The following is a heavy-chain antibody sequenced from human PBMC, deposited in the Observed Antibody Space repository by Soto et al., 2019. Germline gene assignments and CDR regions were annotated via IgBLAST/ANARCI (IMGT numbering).Heavy chain of an antibody. CDR1: GFTFSSYA. V-gene: IGHV3-23*01. CDR3: AKDPGYSYGPKWFYYFDY. J-gene: IGHJ4*02. CDR2: ISGSGGST. D-gene: IGHD5-18*01. Sequence: EVQLLESGGGLVQPGGSLRLSCAASGFTFSSYAMSWVRQAPGKGLGWVSAISGSGGSTYYADSVKGRVTISRDKSKNTLYLQMNSLRAEDTAVYYCAKDPGYSYGPKWFYYFDYWGQGTLVTVSS.